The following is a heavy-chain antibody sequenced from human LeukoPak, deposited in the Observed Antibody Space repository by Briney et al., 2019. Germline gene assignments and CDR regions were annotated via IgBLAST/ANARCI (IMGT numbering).Heavy chain of an antibody. CDR1: GGSISSSSYY. CDR3: AKHGVYYYDSSGYSPFDY. Sequence: SETLSLTCTVSGGSISSSSYYWGWIRQPPGKGLDWIGSIYYSGSTYYNPSLNSVVTISVDTSKNQFTMKLSPVTAADTAVYYCAKHGVYYYDSSGYSPFDYWGQGTLVTVSS. V-gene: IGHV4-39*01. CDR2: IYYSGST. D-gene: IGHD3-22*01. J-gene: IGHJ4*02.